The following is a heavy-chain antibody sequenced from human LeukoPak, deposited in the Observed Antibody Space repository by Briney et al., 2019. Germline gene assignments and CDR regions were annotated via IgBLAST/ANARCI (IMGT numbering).Heavy chain of an antibody. J-gene: IGHJ4*02. CDR2: IYYSGST. CDR1: GGSISSSSYY. D-gene: IGHD6-13*01. CDR3: RIAYSSSWPDVDY. V-gene: IGHV4-39*01. Sequence: KPSETLSLTCTVSGGSISSSSYYWGWIRQPPGKGLEWIGSIYYSGSTYYNPSLKSRVTISVDTSKNQFSLKLSSVTAADTAVYYCRIAYSSSWPDVDYWGQGTLVTVSS.